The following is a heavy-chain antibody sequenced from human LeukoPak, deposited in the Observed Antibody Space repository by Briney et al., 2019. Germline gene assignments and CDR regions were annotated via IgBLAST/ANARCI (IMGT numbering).Heavy chain of an antibody. Sequence: PGGSLRLSCVASGFTFSKYWLHWVRQAPGKGLVWVSGISWNSGGIGYADSVKGRFTISRDNAKNSLYLQMNSLRAEDMALYYCAKGGNTAMVYYFDYWGQGTLVTVSS. CDR1: GFTFSKYW. CDR2: ISWNSGGI. D-gene: IGHD5-18*01. V-gene: IGHV3-9*03. CDR3: AKGGNTAMVYYFDY. J-gene: IGHJ4*02.